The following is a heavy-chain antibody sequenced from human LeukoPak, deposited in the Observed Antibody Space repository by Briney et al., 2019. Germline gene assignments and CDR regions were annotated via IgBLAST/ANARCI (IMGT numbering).Heavy chain of an antibody. CDR2: TYYRSKWYN. CDR3: ARGKTHWGRRGYSYGPPLSPYDY. CDR1: GDSVSSNSAA. D-gene: IGHD5-18*01. Sequence: SQTLSLTCAISGDSVSSNSAAWNWIRQSPSRGLEWLGRTYYRSKWYNDYAVSVKSRITINPDTSKNQFSLQLNSVTPEDTAVYYCARGKTHWGRRGYSYGPPLSPYDYWGQGTLVTVSS. J-gene: IGHJ4*02. V-gene: IGHV6-1*01.